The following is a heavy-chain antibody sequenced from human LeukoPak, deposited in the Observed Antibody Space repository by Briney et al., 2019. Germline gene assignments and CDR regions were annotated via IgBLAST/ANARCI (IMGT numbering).Heavy chain of an antibody. V-gene: IGHV3-30*18. CDR1: GFTFSSYG. CDR3: AKDPPLYFDWPEGYFQH. Sequence: PGRSLRLFCAASGFTFSSYGMQWVRQARGKGLEWVEAISYDGSNKFYADSVKGRFTISRDNSKNTLYLQMNSLRAEDTAVYYCAKDPPLYFDWPEGYFQHWGQGTLVTVSS. D-gene: IGHD3-9*01. CDR2: ISYDGSNK. J-gene: IGHJ1*01.